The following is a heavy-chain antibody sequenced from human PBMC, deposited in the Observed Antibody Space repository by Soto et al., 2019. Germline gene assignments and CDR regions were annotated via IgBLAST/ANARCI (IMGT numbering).Heavy chain of an antibody. J-gene: IGHJ6*02. CDR3: ARPNSYGVTFHYYYGMDV. D-gene: IGHD3-10*01. CDR1: GGTFNNYA. V-gene: IGHV1-69*01. Sequence: QVQLVQSGAEVKRPGSSVKVSCEASGGTFNNYAITWVRQAPGQGLEWMGGIIPMFGTNYAQKFQDRVTIAADESPGTAYMELSGLRSDDTAVYFCARPNSYGVTFHYYYGMDVWGQGTTVTVSS. CDR2: IIPMFGT.